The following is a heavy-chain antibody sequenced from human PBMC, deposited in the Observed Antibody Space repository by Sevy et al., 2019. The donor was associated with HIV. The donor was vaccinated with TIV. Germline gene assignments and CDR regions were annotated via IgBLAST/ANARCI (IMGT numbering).Heavy chain of an antibody. CDR3: VKRARVPTGNNWFDT. J-gene: IGHJ5*02. D-gene: IGHD1-1*01. CDR2: ISAIDGTT. V-gene: IGHV3-23*01. Sequence: GGSLRLSCAASGFTFSSYAMNWVRQAPGKGLEWVSVISAIDGTTYYADSVKGRFTISRDNSKNTLYLQMNSLRAEDTAVYYCVKRARVPTGNNWFDTWGQGTLVTVSS. CDR1: GFTFSSYA.